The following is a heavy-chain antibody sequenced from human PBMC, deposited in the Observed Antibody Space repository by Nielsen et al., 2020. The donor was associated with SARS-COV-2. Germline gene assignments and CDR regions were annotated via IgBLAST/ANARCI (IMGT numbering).Heavy chain of an antibody. J-gene: IGHJ4*02. Sequence: GESLKISCAASGFTFTNYGMTWVRQDPGKGLEWVSTISASGGSTFYTDSVKGRFTISRDSFKNTLYLQMNSLRAEDTAVHYCAASKSGYYFDLWGQGTLVTVSS. D-gene: IGHD6-13*01. CDR3: AASKSGYYFDL. V-gene: IGHV3-23*01. CDR2: ISASGGST. CDR1: GFTFTNYG.